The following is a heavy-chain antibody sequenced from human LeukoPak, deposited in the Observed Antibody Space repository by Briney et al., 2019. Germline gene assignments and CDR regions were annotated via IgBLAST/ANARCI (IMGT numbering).Heavy chain of an antibody. V-gene: IGHV3-74*01. D-gene: IGHD6-19*01. CDR2: INGDGTET. Sequence: GGSLRLSCAASGFTFSSYWMHWVRQAPGKGLVWVSTINGDGTETTYADSVKGRFTISRDNAKHTLYLQMDSLRAEDTALYYCARGHSSGWYGIDVTGQGTMLTVSS. CDR1: GFTFSSYW. J-gene: IGHJ3*01. CDR3: ARGHSSGWYGIDV.